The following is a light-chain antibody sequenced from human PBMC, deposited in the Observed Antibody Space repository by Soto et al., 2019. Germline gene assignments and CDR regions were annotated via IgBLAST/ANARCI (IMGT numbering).Light chain of an antibody. V-gene: IGLV4-60*02. CDR3: ETWDSNTHV. CDR2: LEGSGSY. Sequence: QPVLTQSSSATASLGSSVKLTCTLSSGHSSYIIAWHQQQPGKAPRYLMKLEGSGSYNKGSGVPDRFSGSSSGADRYLTIANLQFADEADYYCETWDSNTHVFGTGTKVTVL. J-gene: IGLJ1*01. CDR1: SGHSSYI.